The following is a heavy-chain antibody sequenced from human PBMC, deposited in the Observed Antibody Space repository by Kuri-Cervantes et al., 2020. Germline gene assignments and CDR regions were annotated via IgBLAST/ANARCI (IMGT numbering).Heavy chain of an antibody. CDR1: GGTFSSYA. J-gene: IGHJ5*02. V-gene: IGHV1-69*13. CDR3: ARVGRTALVGASNWFDP. CDR2: IIPIFGTA. D-gene: IGHD1-26*01. Sequence: SVKVSCKASGGTFSSYAISWVRQAPGQGLEWMGGIIPIFGTASYAQKFQGRVTITADESTSTAYMELSSLRSEDTAVYYCARVGRTALVGASNWFDPWGQGTLVTVSS.